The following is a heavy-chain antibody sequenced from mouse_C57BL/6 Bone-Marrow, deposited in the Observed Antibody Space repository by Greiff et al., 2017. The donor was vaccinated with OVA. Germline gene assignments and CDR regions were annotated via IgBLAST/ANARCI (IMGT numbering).Heavy chain of an antibody. CDR1: GYTFTSYW. D-gene: IGHD1-1*01. CDR3: ASITTVVATCPDWYFDV. Sequence: QVQLQQPGAELVKPGASVKLSCKASGYTFTSYWMHWVKQRPGQGLEWIGMIHPNSGSTNYNEKFKSKATLTVDKYSRTAYMQLSSLTSEDSAVYYCASITTVVATCPDWYFDVWGTGTTVTVSS. J-gene: IGHJ1*03. V-gene: IGHV1-64*01. CDR2: IHPNSGST.